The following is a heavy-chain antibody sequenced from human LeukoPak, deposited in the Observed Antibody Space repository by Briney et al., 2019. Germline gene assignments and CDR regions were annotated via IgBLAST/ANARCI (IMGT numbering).Heavy chain of an antibody. CDR2: IYNSGST. CDR3: ARLRANWNYVNSFDP. D-gene: IGHD1-7*01. CDR1: GGSISSYY. Sequence: SGTLSLTCPVSGGSISSYYWSWIGQPPGRGRDGMGYIYNSGSTNYNPSLKSRDTTSVDTNKNQYSLKLSSVTAADTAVYYCARLRANWNYVNSFDPWGQGTLVTVSS. V-gene: IGHV4-59*08. J-gene: IGHJ5*02.